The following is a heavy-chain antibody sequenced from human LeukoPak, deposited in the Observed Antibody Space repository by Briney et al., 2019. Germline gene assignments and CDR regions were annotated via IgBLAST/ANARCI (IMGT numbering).Heavy chain of an antibody. J-gene: IGHJ4*02. CDR3: ARLGLYSSGVADF. CDR1: GGSISSYY. V-gene: IGHV4-59*05. Sequence: SETLSLTCTVSGGSISSYYWSWIRQPPGKGLEWIVSIYYSVSTYYNPSLKSRVTISVDTSKNQFSLKLSSVTAADTAVYYCARLGLYSSGVADFWGQGTLVTVSS. D-gene: IGHD6-25*01. CDR2: IYYSVST.